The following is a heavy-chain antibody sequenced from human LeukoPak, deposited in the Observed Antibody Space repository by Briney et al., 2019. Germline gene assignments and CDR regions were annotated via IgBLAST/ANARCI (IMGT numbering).Heavy chain of an antibody. V-gene: IGHV4-59*08. Sequence: SETLSLTCTVSGGSISSYYWSWIRQPPGKGLEWIGYIYYSGSTNYNPSLKSRVTISVDTSKNQFSLKLSSVTAADTAVYYCASSPSASYIVVVVAATLRFDYWGQGTLVTVSS. D-gene: IGHD2-15*01. CDR3: ASSPSASYIVVVVAATLRFDY. CDR1: GGSISSYY. CDR2: IYYSGST. J-gene: IGHJ4*02.